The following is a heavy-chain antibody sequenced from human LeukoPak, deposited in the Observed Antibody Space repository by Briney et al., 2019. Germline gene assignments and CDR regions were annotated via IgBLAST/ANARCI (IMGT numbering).Heavy chain of an antibody. CDR1: GGSISDSNYY. Sequence: SETLSLTCTVSGGSISDSNYYWGWIRQPPGRGLEWIANIYYSGSAYYSPSLKSRVTISIDTSKNQFSLKLNSVTAADTAVYYCARQSTIAAARIDPWGQGTLVTVSS. D-gene: IGHD6-25*01. J-gene: IGHJ5*02. CDR3: ARQSTIAAARIDP. CDR2: IYYSGSA. V-gene: IGHV4-39*01.